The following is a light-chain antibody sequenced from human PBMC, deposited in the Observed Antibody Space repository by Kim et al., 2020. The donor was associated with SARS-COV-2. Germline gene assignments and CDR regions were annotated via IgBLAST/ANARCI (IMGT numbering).Light chain of an antibody. CDR3: QQYGSSPQDT. Sequence: SPALLATRSCTANHNVSSSYLAYYQQHPGQAPSLLVYGASSMATGIRDRFSGSGSETDFTLTISRLEPEDSAVYYCQQYGSSPQDTFGQGTKLEI. V-gene: IGKV3-20*01. J-gene: IGKJ2*01. CDR1: HNVSSSY. CDR2: GAS.